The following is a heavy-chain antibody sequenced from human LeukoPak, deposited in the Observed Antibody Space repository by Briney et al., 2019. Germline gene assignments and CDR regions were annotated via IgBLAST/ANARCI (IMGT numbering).Heavy chain of an antibody. CDR1: GYTFTGYY. V-gene: IGHV1-2*02. Sequence: ASVKVSCKASGYTFTGYYMHWVRQAPGQGLEWMGWINPNSGGTNYAQKFQGRVTMTRDTSISTAYMELSRLRSDDTAVYYCARTVRIAVADTYYFDYWGQGTLVTVSS. J-gene: IGHJ4*02. CDR2: INPNSGGT. CDR3: ARTVRIAVADTYYFDY. D-gene: IGHD6-19*01.